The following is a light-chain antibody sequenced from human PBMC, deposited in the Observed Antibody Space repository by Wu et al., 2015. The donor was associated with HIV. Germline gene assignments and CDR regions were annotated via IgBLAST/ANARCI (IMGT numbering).Light chain of an antibody. CDR3: QQYNHWPQT. CDR1: QSVSSN. V-gene: IGKV3-15*01. J-gene: IGKJ1*01. CDR2: DAS. Sequence: IVMTQSPATLSVSPGERATLSCRASQSVSSNLAWYQQKPGQAPRLLIYDASTRATGFPARFSGSGSGTEFTLTINTLQSEDVAVYYCQQYNHWPQTFGQGTKVEIK.